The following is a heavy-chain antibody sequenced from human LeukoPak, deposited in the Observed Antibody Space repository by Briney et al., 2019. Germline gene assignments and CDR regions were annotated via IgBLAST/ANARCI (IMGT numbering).Heavy chain of an antibody. J-gene: IGHJ5*02. CDR3: ARVKGSNWFDP. Sequence: PSETLSPTCTVSGVSISIYYWSWIRQPPGKGLEWIGYIYNSESTYYNPSLKSRVTISLDTSENQFSLRLNSVTAADTAVYYCARVKGSNWFDPWGQGTLVTVSS. V-gene: IGHV4-59*01. CDR1: GVSISIYY. CDR2: IYNSEST. D-gene: IGHD6-6*01.